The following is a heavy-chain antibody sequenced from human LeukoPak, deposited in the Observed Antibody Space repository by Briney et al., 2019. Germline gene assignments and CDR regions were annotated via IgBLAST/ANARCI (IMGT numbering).Heavy chain of an antibody. J-gene: IGHJ1*01. D-gene: IGHD3-22*01. CDR2: INHSGST. Sequence: SETLSLTCAVYGGSFSGYYWSWIRQPPGKGLEWIGEINHSGSTNYNPSLKSRVTISVDRSKNQFSLKLSSVTAADTAVYYCARSSRAAYDSSGYYYGYFQHWGQGTLVTVSS. CDR3: ARSSRAAYDSSGYYYGYFQH. CDR1: GGSFSGYY. V-gene: IGHV4-34*01.